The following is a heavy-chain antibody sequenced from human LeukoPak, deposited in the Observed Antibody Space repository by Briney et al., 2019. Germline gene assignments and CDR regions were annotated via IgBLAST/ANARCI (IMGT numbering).Heavy chain of an antibody. J-gene: IGHJ4*02. CDR1: GFTFSRYG. CDR3: ARLSGSRLPGY. D-gene: IGHD3-3*01. V-gene: IGHV3-48*01. Sequence: GGSLRLSCAASGFTFSRYGMHWVRQAPGRGLEWVSYISRDSSTSYYADSMKGRFTISRDNAKNSLYLQMNSLRAEDTAVYYCARLSGSRLPGYWGQGTLVTVSS. CDR2: ISRDSSTS.